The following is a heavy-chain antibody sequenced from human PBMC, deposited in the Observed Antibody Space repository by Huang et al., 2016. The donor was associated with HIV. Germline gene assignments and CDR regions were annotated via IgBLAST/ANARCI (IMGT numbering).Heavy chain of an antibody. CDR1: GFSLTSSGVA. V-gene: IGHV2-5*02. J-gene: IGHJ4*02. CDR3: VHRLRYGKWYVDY. Sequence: QITLKESGPTLVKPTQTLTLTCTFSGFSLTSSGVAVGWIRQPPGKALEWLALIYWANEERFSPSLKTRLTITKDTPKNEVVLTMTNMDPVDTATYYCVHRLRYGKWYVDYWGQGGLVTVSS. CDR2: IYWANEE. D-gene: IGHD6-13*01.